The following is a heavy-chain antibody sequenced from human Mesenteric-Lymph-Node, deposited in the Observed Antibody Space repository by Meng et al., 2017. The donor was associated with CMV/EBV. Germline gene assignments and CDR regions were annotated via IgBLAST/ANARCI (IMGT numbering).Heavy chain of an antibody. V-gene: IGHV1-8*01. CDR3: ARATYYDFWSGSRNYGMDV. CDR2: MNPNSGNT. CDR1: GYTFTSYD. J-gene: IGHJ6*02. Sequence: SLKVSCNASGYTFTSYDINWVRQATGQGLEWMGWMNPNSGNTGYAQKFQGRVTMTRNTSISTAYMELSSLRSEDTAVYYCARATYYDFWSGSRNYGMDVWGQGTTVTVSS. D-gene: IGHD3-3*01.